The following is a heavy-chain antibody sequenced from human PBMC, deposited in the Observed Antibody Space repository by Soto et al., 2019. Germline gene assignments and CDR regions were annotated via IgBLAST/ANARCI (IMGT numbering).Heavy chain of an antibody. V-gene: IGHV3-11*06. CDR3: VRVGGVGLFDP. J-gene: IGHJ5*02. Sequence: PGGSQRLSCAGSGFTSADSDMSWIPQAPGKGLGWLSYISPGSRYPAYADSVQGRLTISRDNAKRSLSLQMMSLTAEDTAISYCVRVGGVGLFDPWGQVTMLNVSS. CDR1: GFTSADSD. CDR2: ISPGSRYP. D-gene: IGHD2-8*02.